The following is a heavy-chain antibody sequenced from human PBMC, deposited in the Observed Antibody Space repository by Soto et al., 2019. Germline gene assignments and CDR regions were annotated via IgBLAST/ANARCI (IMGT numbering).Heavy chain of an antibody. CDR2: IIPILGIA. CDR3: ARVGRWLVGGGWFDP. CDR1: GGTFSSYT. J-gene: IGHJ5*02. V-gene: IGHV1-69*02. Sequence: QVQLVQSGAEVKKPGSSVKVSCKASGGTFSSYTISWVRQAPGQGLEWMGRIIPILGIANYAQKFQGRVKFTTNKSTSTANMARTSLSSEDTAVYYCARVGRWLVGGGWFDPWGQGTLVTVSS. D-gene: IGHD6-19*01.